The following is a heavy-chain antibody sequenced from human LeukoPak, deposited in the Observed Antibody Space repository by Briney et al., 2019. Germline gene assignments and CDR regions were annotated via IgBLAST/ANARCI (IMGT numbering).Heavy chain of an antibody. CDR2: LSGSGITT. J-gene: IGHJ6*02. Sequence: GGSLRLSCAASGFTFSNSAMSWVRQAPGKGLEWASTLSGSGITTYYADSVKGRFTISRDNSKNTLYLQMNSLRAEDTAVYYCAKAKVATISSSYYYGMDVWGQGTTVTVSS. CDR1: GFTFSNSA. CDR3: AKAKVATISSSYYYGMDV. V-gene: IGHV3-23*01. D-gene: IGHD5-12*01.